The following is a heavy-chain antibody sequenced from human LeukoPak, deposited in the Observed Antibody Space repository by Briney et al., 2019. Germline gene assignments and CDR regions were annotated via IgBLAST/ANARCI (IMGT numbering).Heavy chain of an antibody. Sequence: RASMKVSCKASGYTFTGYQMHWVRQAPGQGLEWMGWINPNSGGTNYAHKFQGTVTMTRDTSVSTAYMELSWLRSDDTAVYYCARSGGHDFQHWGQGTLVTVSS. D-gene: IGHD2-8*02. CDR3: ARSGGHDFQH. J-gene: IGHJ1*01. V-gene: IGHV1-2*02. CDR2: INPNSGGT. CDR1: GYTFTGYQ.